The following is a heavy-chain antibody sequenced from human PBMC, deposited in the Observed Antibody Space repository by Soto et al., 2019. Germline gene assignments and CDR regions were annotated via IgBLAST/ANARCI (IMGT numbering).Heavy chain of an antibody. CDR3: ARDSGSPHYFDS. D-gene: IGHD1-26*01. J-gene: IGHJ4*02. CDR2: ISSRSTTI. CDR1: GFMFGSYN. Sequence: VQLVESGGGLVQPGESLGLSCAASGFMFGSYNMNWVRQAPGKGLEWVAYISSRSTTIYYADSVKGRFTVSRDNAKNSLYLQMNSLRDDDTAVYYCARDSGSPHYFDSWGQGTLVTVSS. V-gene: IGHV3-48*02.